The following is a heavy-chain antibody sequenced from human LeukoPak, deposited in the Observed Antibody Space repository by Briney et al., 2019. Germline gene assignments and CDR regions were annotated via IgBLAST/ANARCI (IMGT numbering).Heavy chain of an antibody. Sequence: ASVKVSCKASGGTFSSYAISWVRQAPGQGLEWMGGIIPIFGTANYAQKFQGRVTITADESTSTAYTELSSLRSEDTAVYYCARLATYRELDYWGQGTLVTVSS. CDR3: ARLATYRELDY. CDR1: GGTFSSYA. CDR2: IIPIFGTA. V-gene: IGHV1-69*13. J-gene: IGHJ4*02. D-gene: IGHD5-24*01.